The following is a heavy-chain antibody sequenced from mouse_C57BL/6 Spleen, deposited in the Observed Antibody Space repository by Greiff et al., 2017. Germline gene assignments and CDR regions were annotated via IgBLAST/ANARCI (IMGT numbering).Heavy chain of an antibody. J-gene: IGHJ4*01. V-gene: IGHV1-58*01. CDR2: IYIGNGYT. CDR3: ARPPGGNYDFYAMDY. D-gene: IGHD2-1*01. Sequence: EVKVVESGAELVRPGSSVKMSCKTSGYTFTSYGINWVKQRPGQGLEWIGYIYIGNGYTEYNEKFKGKATLTSDTSSSTAYMQLSSLTSEDSAIYFCARPPGGNYDFYAMDYWGQGTSVTVSS. CDR1: GYTFTSYG.